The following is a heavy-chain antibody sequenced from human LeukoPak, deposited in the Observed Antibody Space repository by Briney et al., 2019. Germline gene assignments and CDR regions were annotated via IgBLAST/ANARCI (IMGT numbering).Heavy chain of an antibody. J-gene: IGHJ4*02. Sequence: SETLSLTCAVYGGSFSGYYWSWIRQPPGKGLEWIGEINHSGSTNYNPSLKSRVTISVDTSKNQFSLKLSSVTAADTAVYYCARGKVRGRYFDYWGQGTLATVSS. V-gene: IGHV4-34*01. CDR3: ARGKVRGRYFDY. CDR1: GGSFSGYY. CDR2: INHSGST. D-gene: IGHD3-10*01.